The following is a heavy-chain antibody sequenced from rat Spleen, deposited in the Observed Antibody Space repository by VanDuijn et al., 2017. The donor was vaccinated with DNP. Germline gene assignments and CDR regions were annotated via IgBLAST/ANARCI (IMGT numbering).Heavy chain of an antibody. D-gene: IGHD5-1*01. CDR3: AIQLGVFDY. CDR1: GYSITSNHK. CDR2: INNEDYT. Sequence: EVQLQESGPGLVKPSQSLSLTCSVTGYSITSNHKWTWIRKFPGNDLEWMGYINNEDYTKYDPSLKSRISITRDTSKNQFFLQVNSVTPEDSATYYCAIQLGVFDYWGQGVMVTVSS. J-gene: IGHJ2*01. V-gene: IGHV3-3*01.